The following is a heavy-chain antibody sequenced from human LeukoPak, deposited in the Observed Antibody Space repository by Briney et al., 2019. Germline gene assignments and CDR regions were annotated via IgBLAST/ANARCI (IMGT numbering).Heavy chain of an antibody. CDR2: ISGRGVST. V-gene: IGHV3-23*01. Sequence: GGSLRLSCAASGFTFSSYAMSWVRQAPGKGLEWVSGISGRGVSTYYADSVKGQFTISRDNSKNTVYLQMNSLRAEDTAIYFCAKGGLGGTAVVTMDSWGQGTLVTVSS. D-gene: IGHD4-23*01. CDR1: GFTFSSYA. CDR3: AKGGLGGTAVVTMDS. J-gene: IGHJ4*02.